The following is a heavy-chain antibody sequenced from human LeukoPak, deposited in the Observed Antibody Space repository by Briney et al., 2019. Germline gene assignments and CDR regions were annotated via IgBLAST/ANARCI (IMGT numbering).Heavy chain of an antibody. J-gene: IGHJ4*02. CDR1: GFTVSSNY. Sequence: PGGSLRLSCAASGFTVSSNYMSWVRQAPGKGLEWVSVIYSGGSTYYADSVKGRFTISRDNSKNTLYLQMNSLRAEDTAVYYCARDLSDKYCSGGSCYEIDYWGQGTLVTVSS. CDR3: ARDLSDKYCSGGSCYEIDY. D-gene: IGHD2-15*01. CDR2: IYSGGST. V-gene: IGHV3-53*05.